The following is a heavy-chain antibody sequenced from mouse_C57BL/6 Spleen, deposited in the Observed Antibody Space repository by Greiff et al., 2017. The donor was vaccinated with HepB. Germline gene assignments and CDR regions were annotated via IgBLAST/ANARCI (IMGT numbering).Heavy chain of an antibody. CDR2: IYPGSGNT. CDR1: GYSFTSYY. CDR3: ASVYSNYEGFAY. D-gene: IGHD2-5*01. Sequence: VQLQQSGPELVKPGASVKISCKASGYSFTSYYIHWVKQRPGQGLEWIGWIYPGSGNTKYNEKFKGKATLTADTSSSTAYMQLSSLTSDDSAVYYCASVYSNYEGFAYWGQGTLVTVSA. V-gene: IGHV1-66*01. J-gene: IGHJ3*01.